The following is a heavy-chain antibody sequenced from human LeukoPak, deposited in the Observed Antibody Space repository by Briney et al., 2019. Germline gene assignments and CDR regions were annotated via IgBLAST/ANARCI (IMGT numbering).Heavy chain of an antibody. CDR3: AREMYLQQLSGMDV. J-gene: IGHJ6*02. V-gene: IGHV1-2*06. CDR1: GYTFTGYY. Sequence: GASVKVSCKASGYTFTGYYMHWVRQAPGQGLEWMGRINPNSGGTNYAQKFQGRVTMTRDTSISTAYMELSRLRSDDTAVYYCAREMYLQQLSGMDVWGRGTTVTVSS. CDR2: INPNSGGT. D-gene: IGHD6-13*01.